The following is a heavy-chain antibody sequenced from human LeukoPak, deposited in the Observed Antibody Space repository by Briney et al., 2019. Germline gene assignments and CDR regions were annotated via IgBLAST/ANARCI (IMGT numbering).Heavy chain of an antibody. CDR2: ISSSSSYI. CDR1: GFTFSSYS. V-gene: IGHV3-21*01. Sequence: PGGSLRLSCAASGFTFSSYSMNWVRQAPGKGLEWVSSISSSSSYIYYADSVKGRFTISRDNAKNSLYLQMNSLRVEDTAVYYCAGDYDILTGYSQGDYWGQGTLVTVSS. J-gene: IGHJ4*02. CDR3: AGDYDILTGYSQGDY. D-gene: IGHD3-9*01.